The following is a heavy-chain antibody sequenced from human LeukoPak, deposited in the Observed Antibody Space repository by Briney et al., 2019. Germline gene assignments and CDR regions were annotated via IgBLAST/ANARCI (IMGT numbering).Heavy chain of an antibody. CDR2: IIPILGIA. CDR1: GGTFSSYA. CDR3: AREGLYSSSDY. Sequence: SVKVSCKASGGTFSSYAISWVRQAPGQGLEWMGRIIPILGIANYAQKFQGRVTITTDESTSTAYMELSSLRSEDTAVYYCAREGLYSSSDYWGQGTLVTVSS. D-gene: IGHD5-18*01. J-gene: IGHJ4*02. V-gene: IGHV1-69*04.